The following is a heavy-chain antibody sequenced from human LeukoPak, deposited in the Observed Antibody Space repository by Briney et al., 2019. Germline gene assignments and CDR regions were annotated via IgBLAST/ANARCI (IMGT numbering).Heavy chain of an antibody. Sequence: PGGSLRLSCAASGFTFSSYWLHWVRQAPGKGLVWVSRINSVGSSTSYADSVKGRFTISRDNAKNTLYLQMNSLRAEDTAVYYCARDRGSSCLDVWGKGTTVTVSS. D-gene: IGHD6-13*01. CDR3: ARDRGSSCLDV. CDR2: INSVGSST. V-gene: IGHV3-74*01. J-gene: IGHJ6*04. CDR1: GFTFSSYW.